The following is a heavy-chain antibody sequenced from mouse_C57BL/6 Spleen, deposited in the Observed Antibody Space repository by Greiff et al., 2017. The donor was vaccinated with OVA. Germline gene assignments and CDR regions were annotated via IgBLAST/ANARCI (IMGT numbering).Heavy chain of an antibody. CDR1: GYTFTDYE. CDR3: AKSPSDYYGVSSHYFDS. D-gene: IGHD1-1*01. Sequence: VQLQESGAELVRPGASVTLSCKASGYTFTDYEMHWVKQTPVHGLEWIGAIDPETGGTAYNQKFKGKAILTADKSSSTAYMELRSLTSEDSAVYSCAKSPSDYYGVSSHYFDSWGQGTTLTVSS. V-gene: IGHV1-15*01. J-gene: IGHJ2*01. CDR2: IDPETGGT.